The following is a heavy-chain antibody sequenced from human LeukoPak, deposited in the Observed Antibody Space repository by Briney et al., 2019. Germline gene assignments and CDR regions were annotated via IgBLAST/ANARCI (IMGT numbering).Heavy chain of an antibody. V-gene: IGHV4-61*02. J-gene: IGHJ4*02. Sequence: SETLSLTCTVSGGSISSGSYYWSWIRQPAGKGLEWIGRIYTSGSTNYNPSLKSRVTMSVDTSKNQFSLKLSSVTAADTAVYYCASYGRIAVAGGEPFWGQGTLVTVSS. CDR1: GGSISSGSYY. CDR3: ASYGRIAVAGGEPF. CDR2: IYTSGST. D-gene: IGHD6-19*01.